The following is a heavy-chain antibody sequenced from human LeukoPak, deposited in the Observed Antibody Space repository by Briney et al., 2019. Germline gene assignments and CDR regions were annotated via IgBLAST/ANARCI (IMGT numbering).Heavy chain of an antibody. CDR1: GFTFSSYS. J-gene: IGHJ6*03. Sequence: GGSLRLSCAASGFTFSSYSMNWVRQAPGKGLEWVSSISSSSSYIYYADSVKGRFTISRDNAKNSLYLQMNSLRAEDTAVYYCARAAYCSSTSCPGEGYYYYYMDVWGKGTTDTVSS. CDR3: ARAAYCSSTSCPGEGYYYYYMDV. CDR2: ISSSSSYI. D-gene: IGHD2-2*01. V-gene: IGHV3-21*01.